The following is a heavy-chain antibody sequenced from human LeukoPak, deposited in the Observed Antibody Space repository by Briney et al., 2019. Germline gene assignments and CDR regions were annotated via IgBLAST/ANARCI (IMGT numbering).Heavy chain of an antibody. Sequence: PGGSLRLSCAASGFTFSSYDMHWVRQATGKGLEWVSAIGTAGDTYYPGSVKGRFTISRENAKNSLYLQMNSQRAGDTAVYYCARNEEGKGYYDLWGQGTLVTVSS. CDR3: ARNEEGKGYYDL. D-gene: IGHD1-1*01. J-gene: IGHJ4*02. V-gene: IGHV3-13*01. CDR2: IGTAGDT. CDR1: GFTFSSYD.